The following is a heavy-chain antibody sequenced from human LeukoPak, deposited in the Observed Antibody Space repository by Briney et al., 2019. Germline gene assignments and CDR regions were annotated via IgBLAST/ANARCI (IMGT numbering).Heavy chain of an antibody. CDR3: AKSWGYTRPYYNYMDV. V-gene: IGHV3-23*01. CDR2: IGYRGGSI. CDR1: GFTFSNYA. Sequence: SGGSLRLSCEASGFTFSNYAMSWVRQAPGKGLEWVSIIGYRGGSIYYAHSVQGRFTISRDNSKNTLSLQMDGLRPEDTAVYYCAKSWGYTRPYYNYMDVWGKGTTVTVSS. J-gene: IGHJ6*03. D-gene: IGHD3-16*02.